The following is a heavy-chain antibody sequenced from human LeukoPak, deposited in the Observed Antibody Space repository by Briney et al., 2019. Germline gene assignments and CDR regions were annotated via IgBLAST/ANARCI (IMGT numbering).Heavy chain of an antibody. Sequence: SETLSLTCTVSGGSISSGSYYWSWIRQPAGKGLEWIGRIYTSGSTNYNPSLKSRVTISVDKSKNQFSLKLSSVTAADTAVYYCARGSVAGVWFDPWGQGTLVTVSS. V-gene: IGHV4-61*02. CDR2: IYTSGST. CDR3: ARGSVAGVWFDP. J-gene: IGHJ5*02. CDR1: GGSISSGSYY. D-gene: IGHD6-19*01.